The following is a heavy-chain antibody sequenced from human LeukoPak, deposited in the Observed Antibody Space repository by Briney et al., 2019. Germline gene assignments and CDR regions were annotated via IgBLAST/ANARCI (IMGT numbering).Heavy chain of an antibody. D-gene: IGHD6-13*01. J-gene: IGHJ4*02. CDR1: GFTFSSYW. Sequence: GGSLRLSCAASGFTFSSYWMSWVRQAPGKGLEWVANIKQDGSEKYYVDSVKGRFTISRDNAKNSLYLQMNSLRAEDTAIYYCARSIPYGTTWYGRSDYWGQGTLVTVSS. CDR3: ARSIPYGTTWYGRSDY. V-gene: IGHV3-7*03. CDR2: IKQDGSEK.